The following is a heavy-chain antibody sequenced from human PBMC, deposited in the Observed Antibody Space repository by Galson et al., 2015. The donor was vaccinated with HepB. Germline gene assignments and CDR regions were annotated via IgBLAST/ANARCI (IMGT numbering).Heavy chain of an antibody. CDR2: IYPNDFET. V-gene: IGHV5-51*03. Sequence: QSGAEVKKPGESLRISCKGSGYRFINNWIGWVRQRPGKGLEWIGIIYPNDFETKYSPSFQGPVSFSVDKSLSTAYLQWSSLKASDTATYYCARGYCSGKTCSGDFDLWGHGTLVTVSS. CDR3: ARGYCSGKTCSGDFDL. J-gene: IGHJ4*01. D-gene: IGHD2-15*01. CDR1: GYRFINNW.